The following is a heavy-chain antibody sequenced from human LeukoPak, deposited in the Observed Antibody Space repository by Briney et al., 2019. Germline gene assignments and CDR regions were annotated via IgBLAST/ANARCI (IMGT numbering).Heavy chain of an antibody. CDR2: IYRGRT. CDR1: GDSISYESYY. J-gene: IGHJ5*02. D-gene: IGHD2-21*01. Sequence: PSQTLSLTCAVSGDSISYESYYWNWIRQAPGKGPEWIGNIYRGRTRLNPSLMSRVAISVDMSKSQVSLSLTSVTAADTAIYYCAGEGEYGDSYSWGQGALVIVSA. V-gene: IGHV4-30-2*01. CDR3: AGEGEYGDSYS.